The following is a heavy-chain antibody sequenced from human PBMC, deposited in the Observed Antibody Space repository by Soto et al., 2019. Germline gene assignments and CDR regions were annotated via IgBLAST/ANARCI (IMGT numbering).Heavy chain of an antibody. J-gene: IGHJ6*02. CDR1: GFTFSSYA. CDR3: ARDPTRYGSGSYYYYYYYGMDV. D-gene: IGHD3-10*01. V-gene: IGHV3-30-3*01. CDR2: ISYDGSNK. Sequence: GGSLRLSCAASGFTFSSYAMHGVRQAPGKGLEWVAVISYDGSNKYYADSVKGRFTISRDNSKNTLYLQMNSLRAEDTAVYYCARDPTRYGSGSYYYYYYYGMDVWGQGSTFTVSS.